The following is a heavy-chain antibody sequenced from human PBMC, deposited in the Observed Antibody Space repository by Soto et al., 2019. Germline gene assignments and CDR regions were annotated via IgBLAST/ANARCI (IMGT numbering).Heavy chain of an antibody. V-gene: IGHV3-33*01. D-gene: IGHD1-26*01. Sequence: GGSLRLSCAASGFTFSSYAMHWVRQAPGKGLEWVGFIWYDGSNTFYADSVKGRFTISRDNAKNTVYLQMNSLRAEDTAVYYCTRVGGSVSGMDVWGQGTTVTVSS. CDR3: TRVGGSVSGMDV. CDR1: GFTFSSYA. J-gene: IGHJ6*02. CDR2: IWYDGSNT.